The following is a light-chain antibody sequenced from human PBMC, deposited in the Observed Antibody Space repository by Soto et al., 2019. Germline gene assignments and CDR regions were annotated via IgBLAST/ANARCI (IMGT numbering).Light chain of an antibody. J-gene: IGLJ3*02. CDR2: EVT. CDR3: SSRATNAGGDNWV. Sequence: SALTQPPSASGSPGQSVTISCTGTSSDVGGYNYVSWYQQHPGKAPKLMIYEVTKRPSGVPDRFSGSKSGNTASLTVSGLQAEDEAHYYCSSRATNAGGDNWVFGGGTKVTVL. CDR1: SSDVGGYNY. V-gene: IGLV2-8*01.